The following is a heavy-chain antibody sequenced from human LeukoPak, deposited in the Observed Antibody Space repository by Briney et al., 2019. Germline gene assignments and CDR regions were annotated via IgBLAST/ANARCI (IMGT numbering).Heavy chain of an antibody. Sequence: ASVKVSCKASGYTFTGYYMHWVRQAPGQGLGWMGWINPNSGGTSYAQKFQGWVTMTRDTSISTAYMELSRLRSDDTAVYYCARTAYSSSWYYFDYWGQGTLVTVSS. V-gene: IGHV1-2*04. CDR2: INPNSGGT. J-gene: IGHJ4*02. CDR3: ARTAYSSSWYYFDY. D-gene: IGHD6-13*01. CDR1: GYTFTGYY.